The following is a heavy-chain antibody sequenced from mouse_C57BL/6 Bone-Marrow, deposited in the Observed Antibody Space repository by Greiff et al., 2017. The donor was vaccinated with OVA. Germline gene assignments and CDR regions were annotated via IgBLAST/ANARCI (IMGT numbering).Heavy chain of an antibody. CDR1: GYSFSSSW. CDR3: ARLDGSRYYAMDY. V-gene: IGHV1-82*01. Sequence: VQVVESGPELVKPGASVKISCKASGYSFSSSWMNWVKQRPGKGLEWIGLIYPGDGDTNYNGKFKGKATLTADTSSSTAYMQLSSLTSEDSAVYFCARLDGSRYYAMDYWGQGTSVTVSS. J-gene: IGHJ4*01. D-gene: IGHD1-1*01. CDR2: IYPGDGDT.